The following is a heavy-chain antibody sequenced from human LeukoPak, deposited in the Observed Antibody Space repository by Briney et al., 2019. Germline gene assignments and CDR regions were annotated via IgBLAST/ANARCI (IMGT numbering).Heavy chain of an antibody. CDR2: IIPILGIA. CDR3: ARDRGYYYDSSGYYNWFDP. CDR1: GYTLTELS. J-gene: IGHJ5*02. Sequence: KVSCKVSGYTLTELSMYWVRQAPGQGLEWMGRIIPILGIANYAQKFQGRVTITADKSTSTAYMELSSLRSEDTAVYYCARDRGYYYDSSGYYNWFDPWGQGTLVTVSS. D-gene: IGHD3-22*01. V-gene: IGHV1-69*04.